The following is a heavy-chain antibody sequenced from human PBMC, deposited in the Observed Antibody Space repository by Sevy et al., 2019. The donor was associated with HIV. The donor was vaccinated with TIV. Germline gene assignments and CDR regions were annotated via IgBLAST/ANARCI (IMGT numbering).Heavy chain of an antibody. V-gene: IGHV5-51*01. D-gene: IGHD3-22*01. J-gene: IGHJ4*02. Sequence: GESLKISCEGSGYSFTSHWIGWVRHMPGKGLEWMGIMYPDDSETRYSPSFQGQVTFSADKSIDPAYLQWSSLKASDTAMYYCAASRSGYFDSSGYYIYWGQGTMVTVSS. CDR1: GYSFTSHW. CDR2: MYPDDSET. CDR3: AASRSGYFDSSGYYIY.